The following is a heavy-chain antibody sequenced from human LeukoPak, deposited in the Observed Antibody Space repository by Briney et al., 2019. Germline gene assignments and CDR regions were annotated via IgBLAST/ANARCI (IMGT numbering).Heavy chain of an antibody. CDR1: GGSISSSSYY. V-gene: IGHV4-39*01. J-gene: IGHJ6*03. CDR3: ARHRPYDILTGYYYYYYYMDV. Sequence: SETLSLTCTVSGGSISSSSYYWGWIRQPPGKGLEWIGSIYYSGSTYYNPSLKSRITISVDTSKNQSSLKLSSVTAADTAVYYCARHRPYDILTGYYYYYYYMDVWGKGTTVTVSS. D-gene: IGHD3-9*01. CDR2: IYYSGST.